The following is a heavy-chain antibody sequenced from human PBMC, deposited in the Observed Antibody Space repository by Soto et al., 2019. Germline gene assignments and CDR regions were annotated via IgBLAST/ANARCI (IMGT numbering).Heavy chain of an antibody. Sequence: QVQLQESGPGLVKPSQTLSLTCTVSGGSISSSNWWRWVRQPPGKGLEWIGEIYHSGSTNYNPSLKSRVTISVDKSKNQFSLKLSSVTAADTAVYYCARAEGCSGGSCYSSNWFDPWGQGTLVTVSS. V-gene: IGHV4-4*02. CDR3: ARAEGCSGGSCYSSNWFDP. CDR2: IYHSGST. D-gene: IGHD2-15*01. J-gene: IGHJ5*02. CDR1: GGSISSSNW.